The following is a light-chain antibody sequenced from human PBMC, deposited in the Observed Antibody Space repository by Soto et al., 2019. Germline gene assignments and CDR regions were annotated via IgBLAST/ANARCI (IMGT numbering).Light chain of an antibody. Sequence: LTQPPSVSAAPGQKVTISCSGSSSNIGNNYVSWYQQLPGTAPKLLIYENNKRPSGIPDRFSGSKSGTSATLGITGLQTGDEADYYCGTWDSSLSAWVFGGGTKVTVL. CDR2: ENN. CDR3: GTWDSSLSAWV. J-gene: IGLJ3*02. CDR1: SSNIGNNY. V-gene: IGLV1-51*02.